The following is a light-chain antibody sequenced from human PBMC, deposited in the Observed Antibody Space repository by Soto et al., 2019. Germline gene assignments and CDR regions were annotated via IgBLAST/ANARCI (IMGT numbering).Light chain of an antibody. CDR2: YDS. Sequence: SYDLTQPPSVSVAPGKTARITCGGNNIGSKSVHWYQQKPGQAPVLVIYYDSDRPSGIPERFSGSNSGNTATLTISRVEAGDEADYYCQVWDSGSDHVVFGGGTKLTVL. J-gene: IGLJ2*01. CDR3: QVWDSGSDHVV. V-gene: IGLV3-21*04. CDR1: NIGSKS.